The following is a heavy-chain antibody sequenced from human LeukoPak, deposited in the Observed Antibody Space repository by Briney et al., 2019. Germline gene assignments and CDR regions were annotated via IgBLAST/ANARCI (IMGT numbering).Heavy chain of an antibody. V-gene: IGHV4-59*08. CDR3: ARHGFRRLVIVVVYGAFDI. Sequence: SETLSLTCTVSGGSISSYYWSWIRQPPGKGLEWIGYIYYSGSTNYNPSLKSRVTISVDTSKNQFSLKLSSVTAADTAVYYCARHGFRRLVIVVVYGAFDIWGQGTMVTVSS. CDR2: IYYSGST. J-gene: IGHJ3*02. D-gene: IGHD3-22*01. CDR1: GGSISSYY.